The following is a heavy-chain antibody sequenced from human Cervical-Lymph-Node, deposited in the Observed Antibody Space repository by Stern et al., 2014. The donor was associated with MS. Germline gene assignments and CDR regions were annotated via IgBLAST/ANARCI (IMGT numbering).Heavy chain of an antibody. D-gene: IGHD1-20*01. CDR2: INPNSGGT. V-gene: IGHV1-2*06. CDR1: GYTFTGYN. Sequence: QVQLVESGADVKKPGASVKVSCKASGYTFTGYNMHWVRQAPGQGLEWMGRINPNSGGTNYAQKFQGRVTMTRDTSISTAYMELSRLKSDDTAVYYCARREITGTFDYWGQGTLVTVSS. J-gene: IGHJ4*02. CDR3: ARREITGTFDY.